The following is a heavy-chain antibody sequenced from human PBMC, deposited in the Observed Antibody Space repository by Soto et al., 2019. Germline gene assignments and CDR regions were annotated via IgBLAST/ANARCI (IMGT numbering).Heavy chain of an antibody. CDR1: GYSFANNG. J-gene: IGHJ1*01. Sequence: QIQLVQSGAEVKKPGASVKVSCRASGYSFANNGITWVRQYPGQGLEWMGWISGYNGTTKYAQSVQDRVTMTTDTSTSTAYMELRRLISDDTAVDYCAKRHGSGRADFWGQGTPVTVTS. V-gene: IGHV1-18*01. D-gene: IGHD3-10*01. CDR3: AKRHGSGRADF. CDR2: ISGYNGTT.